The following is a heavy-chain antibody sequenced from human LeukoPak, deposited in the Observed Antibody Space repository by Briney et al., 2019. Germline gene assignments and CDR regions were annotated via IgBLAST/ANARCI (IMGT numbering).Heavy chain of an antibody. V-gene: IGHV4-34*01. J-gene: IGHJ4*02. Sequence: SQTLSLTCAVYGGSFSGYYWSWIRQPPGKGLEWIGEINHSGSTNYNPSLKSRVTISVDTSKNQFSLKLSSVTAADTAVYYCARGEQQWLVHTFDYWGQGTLVTVSS. CDR1: GGSFSGYY. CDR3: ARGEQQWLVHTFDY. D-gene: IGHD6-19*01. CDR2: INHSGST.